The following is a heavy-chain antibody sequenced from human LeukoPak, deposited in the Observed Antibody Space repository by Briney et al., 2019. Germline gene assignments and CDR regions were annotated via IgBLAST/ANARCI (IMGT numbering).Heavy chain of an antibody. Sequence: GRSLRLSCAASGFTFSGSPMHWVRQASGKGLEWVGRIRSKANSYATAYAASVKGRFTISRDDSKNTAYLQMNSLKTEDTALYYCTRLETGDRDYWGQGTLVTVSS. CDR3: TRLETGDRDY. D-gene: IGHD7-27*01. V-gene: IGHV3-73*01. CDR2: IRSKANSYAT. CDR1: GFTFSGSP. J-gene: IGHJ4*02.